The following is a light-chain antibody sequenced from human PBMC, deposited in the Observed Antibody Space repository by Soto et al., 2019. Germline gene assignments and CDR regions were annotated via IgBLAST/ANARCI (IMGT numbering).Light chain of an antibody. J-gene: IGKJ3*01. CDR1: QNIDSR. V-gene: IGKV1-5*01. CDR3: QQYNTFYLFT. CDR2: DAS. Sequence: DVQLAQSPSTLPASVGDRVTITCRASQNIDSRLAWYQQKPGKAPKLLVYDASILERGVISTCSGSGSGTDFTLTISSLQPEAFATYYCQQYNTFYLFTFGPGTKVETK.